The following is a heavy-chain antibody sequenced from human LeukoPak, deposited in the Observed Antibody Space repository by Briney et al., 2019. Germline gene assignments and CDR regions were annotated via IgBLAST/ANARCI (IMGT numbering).Heavy chain of an antibody. CDR2: ISGSGPST. CDR3: AGYSGSYPLYY. D-gene: IGHD1-26*01. J-gene: IGHJ4*02. V-gene: IGHV3-23*01. Sequence: GGSLRLSCAASGFTFSSYTMTWVRQAPGKGLEWVSTISGSGPSTSYADSVKGRFTISRDNSKNTLYLQVNSLRAEDTAVYYCAGYSGSYPLYYWGQGTLVTVS. CDR1: GFTFSSYT.